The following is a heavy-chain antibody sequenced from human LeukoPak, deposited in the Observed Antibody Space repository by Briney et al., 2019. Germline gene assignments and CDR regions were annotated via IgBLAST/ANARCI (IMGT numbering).Heavy chain of an antibody. Sequence: SQTLSLTCTVSGGSVSSGGYYWSWVRQHPGKGLEWIGYIYYSGSTYYIPSLKSRVTISLDTSKNHFSLTLSSVTAADTAVYYCASALYYFYMDVWGKGTTVTVSS. J-gene: IGHJ6*03. CDR1: GGSVSSGGYY. CDR2: IYYSGST. V-gene: IGHV4-31*03. CDR3: ASALYYFYMDV.